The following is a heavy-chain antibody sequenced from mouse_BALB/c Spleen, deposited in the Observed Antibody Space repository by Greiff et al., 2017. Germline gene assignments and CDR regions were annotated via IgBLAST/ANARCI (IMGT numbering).Heavy chain of an antibody. CDR3: ASPIYYDYAGFAY. V-gene: IGHV1-67*01. CDR1: GYTFTDYA. CDR2: ISTYYGNT. J-gene: IGHJ3*01. Sequence: QLQQSGPELVRPGVSVKISCKGSGYTFTDYAMHWVKQSHAKSLEWIGVISTYYGNTNYNQKFKGKATMTVDKSSSTAYMELARLTSEDSAIYYCASPIYYDYAGFAYWGQGTLVTVSA. D-gene: IGHD2-4*01.